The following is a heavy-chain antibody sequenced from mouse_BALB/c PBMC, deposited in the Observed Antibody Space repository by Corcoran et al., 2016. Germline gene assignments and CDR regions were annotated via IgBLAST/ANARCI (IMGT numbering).Heavy chain of an antibody. J-gene: IGHJ1*01. V-gene: IGHV1-26*01. CDR2: INPYNGAT. CDR1: GYSFTGYY. Sequence: EAQLQQSGPELVKPGASVKISCKASGYSFTGYYMHWVKQSHVKSLEWIGRINPYNGATSYNQNFKDKASLTVDKSSSTAYMELHSLTSEDSAVYYCARGGSTYPYFDVWGAGTTVTVSS. D-gene: IGHD2-14*01. CDR3: ARGGSTYPYFDV.